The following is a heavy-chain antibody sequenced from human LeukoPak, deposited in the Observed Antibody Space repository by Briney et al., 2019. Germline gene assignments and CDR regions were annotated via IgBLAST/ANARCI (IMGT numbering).Heavy chain of an antibody. CDR3: ARLGGFDAFDI. V-gene: IGHV5-51*01. CDR1: GYAFTNYW. J-gene: IGHJ3*02. Sequence: GESLKISCQASGYAFTNYWIGWVRQMPGKGLQWMGITWPGDSDTRYSPSFQGHVTMSADTSTNTAYIQWSGLRTSDTAMYFCARLGGFDAFDIWGQGTMVTVSS. CDR2: TWPGDSDT.